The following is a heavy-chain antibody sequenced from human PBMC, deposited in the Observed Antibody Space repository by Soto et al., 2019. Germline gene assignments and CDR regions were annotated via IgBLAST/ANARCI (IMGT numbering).Heavy chain of an antibody. Sequence: AASVKVSCKASGYTFTGYYMHWVRQAPGQGLEWMGWINPNSGGTNYAQKFQGWVTMTRDTSISTAYMELSRLRSEDTAVYYCARDKGYCSDTSCAEFDYWGQGTLVTVSS. V-gene: IGHV1-2*04. CDR1: GYTFTGYY. CDR2: INPNSGGT. CDR3: ARDKGYCSDTSCAEFDY. D-gene: IGHD2-15*01. J-gene: IGHJ4*02.